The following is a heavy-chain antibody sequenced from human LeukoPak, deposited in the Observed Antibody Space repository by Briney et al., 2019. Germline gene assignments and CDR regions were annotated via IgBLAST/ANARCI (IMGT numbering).Heavy chain of an antibody. CDR1: GYTFTGFA. CDR3: ASFSPRCSSTSCYSPSDY. J-gene: IGHJ4*02. D-gene: IGHD2-2*01. Sequence: ASVKVSCKASGYTFTGFAVHWVRQAPGQRPEWMGWMNIGNGNTKYSQKFQDRITVIRDTSANTVYMELSSLRSEDAAVYYCASFSPRCSSTSCYSPSDYWGQGTLVTVSS. V-gene: IGHV1-3*04. CDR2: MNIGNGNT.